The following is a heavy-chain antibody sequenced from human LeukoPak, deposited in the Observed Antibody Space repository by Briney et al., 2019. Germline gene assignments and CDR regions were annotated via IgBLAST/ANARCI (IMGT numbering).Heavy chain of an antibody. Sequence: GGSLRLSCAASGFTFSSYAMHWVRQAPGKGLEWVAVISYDGSNKYYADSVKGRFTISRDNSKNTLYLQMNSLRAEDTAVYYCARAEQQLVSDYFDYWGQGTLVTVSS. CDR2: ISYDGSNK. CDR3: ARAEQQLVSDYFDY. J-gene: IGHJ4*02. V-gene: IGHV3-30-3*01. D-gene: IGHD6-13*01. CDR1: GFTFSSYA.